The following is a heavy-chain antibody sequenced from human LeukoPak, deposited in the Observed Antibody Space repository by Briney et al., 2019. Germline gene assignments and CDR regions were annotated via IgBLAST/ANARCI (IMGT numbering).Heavy chain of an antibody. CDR1: GGSFSGYY. V-gene: IGHV4-34*01. J-gene: IGHJ3*02. D-gene: IGHD3-10*01. Sequence: SETLSLTCAVYGGSFSGYYWSWIRQPPGKGLEWIGGIYYSGSTYYNPSLKSRVTISVDTSKNQFSLKLSSVTAADTAVYYCARQLNAFDIWGQGTMVTVSS. CDR2: IYYSGST. CDR3: ARQLNAFDI.